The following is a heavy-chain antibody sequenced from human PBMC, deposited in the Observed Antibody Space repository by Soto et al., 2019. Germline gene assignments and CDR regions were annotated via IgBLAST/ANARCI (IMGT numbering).Heavy chain of an antibody. CDR2: TYYSGST. CDR3: ARLELLSNWFDP. Sequence: SETLSLTCTVSGGSISSYYWSWIRQPPGKGLEWIGYTYYSGSTNYNPSLKSRVTISVDTSKNQFSLKLSSVTAADTAVYYCARLELLSNWFDPWGQGTLVTVSS. CDR1: GGSISSYY. D-gene: IGHD2-15*01. J-gene: IGHJ5*02. V-gene: IGHV4-59*01.